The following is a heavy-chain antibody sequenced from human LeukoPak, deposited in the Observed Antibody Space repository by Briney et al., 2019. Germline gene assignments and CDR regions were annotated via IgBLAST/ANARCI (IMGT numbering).Heavy chain of an antibody. Sequence: TGGSLRLSCVASGFTFSTFAMIWVRQAPGKGLEWVSYISSSGSTIYYADSVKGRFTISRDNAKNSLYLQMNSLRAEDTAVYYCARVLVGATLFDYWGQGTLVTVSS. CDR1: GFTFSTFA. V-gene: IGHV3-48*04. D-gene: IGHD1-26*01. CDR3: ARVLVGATLFDY. CDR2: ISSSGSTI. J-gene: IGHJ4*02.